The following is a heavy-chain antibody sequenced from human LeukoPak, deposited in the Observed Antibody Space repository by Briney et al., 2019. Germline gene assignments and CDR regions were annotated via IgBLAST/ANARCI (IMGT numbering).Heavy chain of an antibody. D-gene: IGHD4-17*01. J-gene: IGHJ3*02. CDR1: GFTFSSYG. CDR2: ISYDGSNK. V-gene: IGHV3-30*18. Sequence: PGGSLRLSCAASGFTFSSYGMHWVRQAPGKGLEWVAVISYDGSNKYYADSVKGRFTISRDNSKNTLYLQMNSLRAEDTAVYYCAKELGYGDPYDAFDIWGQGTMVTVSS. CDR3: AKELGYGDPYDAFDI.